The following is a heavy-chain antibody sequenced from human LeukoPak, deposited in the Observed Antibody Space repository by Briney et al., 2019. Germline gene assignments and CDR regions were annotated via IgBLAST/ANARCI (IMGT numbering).Heavy chain of an antibody. V-gene: IGHV1-2*02. Sequence: ASVKVSCKASGYTFTGHFMNWVRQAHEQGLEWMGSIKPKSGATAYAQKFQGRVTMTRDTAINTAYLELSSLTSDDTAVYYCARVREWEEISGAIPDYFDYWGQGSLITVSS. CDR3: ARVREWEEISGAIPDYFDY. CDR2: IKPKSGAT. D-gene: IGHD3-3*01. CDR1: GYTFTGHF. J-gene: IGHJ4*02.